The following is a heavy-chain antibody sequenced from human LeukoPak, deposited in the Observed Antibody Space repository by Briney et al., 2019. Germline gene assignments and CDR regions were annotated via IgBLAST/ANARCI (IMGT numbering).Heavy chain of an antibody. CDR2: INPSGGST. CDR3: ASYDFWTHDAFDI. V-gene: IGHV1-46*01. Sequence: GQGLEXXGIINPSGGSTSYAQKFQGRVTMTRDTSTSTVYMELSSLRSEDTAVYYCASYDFWTHDAFDIWGQGTMVTVSS. D-gene: IGHD3-3*01. J-gene: IGHJ3*02.